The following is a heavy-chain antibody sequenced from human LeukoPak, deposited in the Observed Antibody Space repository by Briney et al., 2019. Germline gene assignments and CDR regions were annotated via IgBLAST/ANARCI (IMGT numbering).Heavy chain of an antibody. D-gene: IGHD2-2*02. J-gene: IGHJ5*02. CDR2: IIPIFGTA. CDR1: GGTFSSYA. CDR3: ARGVGYCSSTSCYTGSVGWFDP. V-gene: IGHV1-69*05. Sequence: ASVKVSCKASGGTFSSYAISWVRQAPGQGLEWMGGIIPIFGTANYAQKFQGRVTSTTDESTSTAYMELSSLRSEDTAVYYCARGVGYCSSTSCYTGSVGWFDPWGQGTLVTVSS.